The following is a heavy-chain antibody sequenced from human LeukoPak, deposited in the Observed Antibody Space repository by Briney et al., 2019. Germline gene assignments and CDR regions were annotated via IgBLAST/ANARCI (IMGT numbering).Heavy chain of an antibody. V-gene: IGHV3-48*01. J-gene: IGHJ4*02. Sequence: GESLRLSCAASGFTVSSYSMNWVRQVPGKGLEWVSHISSSGSMIWYGESVKGRFTISSDSAKNSLHLQMNSLRAEDTAVYYCARDPESNWGWDLDYWGQGTLVTVSS. D-gene: IGHD7-27*01. CDR2: ISSSGSMI. CDR1: GFTVSSYS. CDR3: ARDPESNWGWDLDY.